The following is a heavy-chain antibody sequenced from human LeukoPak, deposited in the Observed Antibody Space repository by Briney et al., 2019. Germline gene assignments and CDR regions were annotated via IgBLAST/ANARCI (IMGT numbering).Heavy chain of an antibody. J-gene: IGHJ4*02. CDR3: ERRRIGFYYDSSGYVTLFDY. V-gene: IGHV4-34*01. Sequence: PSETLSLTCAVYGGSFSGYYWSWIRQPPGKGLEWVGEINHSGSTNYNPSLKSRVTISVDTSTNQSSMTLSSVTAADTAVYYCERRRIGFYYDSSGYVTLFDYWGQGTLVTVSS. CDR2: INHSGST. CDR1: GGSFSGYY. D-gene: IGHD3-22*01.